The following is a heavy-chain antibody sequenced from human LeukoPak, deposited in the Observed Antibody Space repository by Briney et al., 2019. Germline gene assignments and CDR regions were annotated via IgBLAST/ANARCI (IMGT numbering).Heavy chain of an antibody. CDR1: GFTFSSYG. D-gene: IGHD2-15*01. V-gene: IGHV3-30*02. Sequence: PGGSLRLSCAASGFTFSSYGMHWVRQAPGKGLEWVAFMRDDGSDKHYPDSVEGRFTISRDNSKNTLYLQMNSLKTEDTAVYYCTTRIVVVVAATFDYWGQGTLVTVSS. CDR3: TTRIVVVVAATFDY. J-gene: IGHJ4*02. CDR2: MRDDGSDK.